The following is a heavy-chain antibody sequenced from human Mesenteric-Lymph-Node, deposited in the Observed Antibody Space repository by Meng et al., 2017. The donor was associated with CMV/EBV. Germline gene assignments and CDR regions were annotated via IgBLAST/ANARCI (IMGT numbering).Heavy chain of an antibody. Sequence: QLQLQEVGPGLVKPSETLSLSCIVSGDSISNSTYYWTWIRQPPGKGLEWIGSVHHSGTTYYNPSLKGRLTISVDTSANLFSLRLTTVTAADTATYYCARRGNYDSDYSEYWGQGTLVTVSS. CDR1: GDSISNSTYY. J-gene: IGHJ4*02. CDR2: VHHSGTT. V-gene: IGHV4-39*01. CDR3: ARRGNYDSDYSEY. D-gene: IGHD3-22*01.